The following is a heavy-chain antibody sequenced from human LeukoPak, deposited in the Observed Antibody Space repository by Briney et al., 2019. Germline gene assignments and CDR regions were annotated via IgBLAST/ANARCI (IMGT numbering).Heavy chain of an antibody. J-gene: IGHJ6*02. CDR1: GFTFSSYE. CDR3: ARDQLGGMDV. Sequence: GGSLRLSCAASGFTFSSYEMNWARQAPGKGLEWVSYISSSGSTIYYADSVQGRFTISRENAKNSLYLQMNSLRAEDTAVYYCARDQLGGMDVWGQGTTVTVSS. CDR2: ISSSGSTI. D-gene: IGHD5-18*01. V-gene: IGHV3-48*03.